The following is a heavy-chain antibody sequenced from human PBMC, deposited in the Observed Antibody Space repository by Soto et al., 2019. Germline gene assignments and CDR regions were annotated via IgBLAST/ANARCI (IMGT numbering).Heavy chain of an antibody. CDR1: GYNFNTYW. Sequence: PWEALKISCEGSGYNFNTYWIGWVRQMPGKVLEWMALIYPGDSDTRYSPSFEGQVTLSVDRSISTAYLQWSSLKASDTAIYYCATSTVSYVDIVSSTTRGYFDHWGQGXLVTVYS. J-gene: IGHJ4*02. CDR2: IYPGDSDT. CDR3: ATSTVSYVDIVSSTTRGYFDH. D-gene: IGHD5-12*01. V-gene: IGHV5-51*01.